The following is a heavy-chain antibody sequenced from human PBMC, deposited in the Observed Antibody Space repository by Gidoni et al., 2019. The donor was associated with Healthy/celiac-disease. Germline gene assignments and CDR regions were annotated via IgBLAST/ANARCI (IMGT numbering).Heavy chain of an antibody. CDR3: ATLLRYFDWFDHYFDY. CDR1: GFTFSSYA. V-gene: IGHV3-30-3*01. D-gene: IGHD3-9*01. CDR2: ISYDGSNK. J-gene: IGHJ4*02. Sequence: QVQLVASGGGVVQPGRSLRLSCAASGFTFSSYAMHWVRQAPGKGLEWVAVISYDGSNKYYADSVKGRFTISRDNSKNTLYLQMNSLRAEDTAVYYCATLLRYFDWFDHYFDYWGQGTLVTVSS.